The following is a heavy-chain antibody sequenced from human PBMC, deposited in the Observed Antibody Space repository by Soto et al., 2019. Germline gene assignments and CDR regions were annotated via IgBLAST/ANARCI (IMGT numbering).Heavy chain of an antibody. D-gene: IGHD6-25*01. V-gene: IGHV3-23*01. CDR2: ISNSGSNR. J-gene: IGHJ6*03. CDR1: GFTFSNYV. CDR3: ARSGRTLPHYSYYMDV. Sequence: EVQLLESGGGLVQPGGSLRLSCAASGFTFSNYVMSWVRQAPGKGLEWVSSISNSGSNRYYAESVKGRVTISRDNSNNTLYLQMNSLRAEDTALYYCARSGRTLPHYSYYMDVWGKGTTVTVSS.